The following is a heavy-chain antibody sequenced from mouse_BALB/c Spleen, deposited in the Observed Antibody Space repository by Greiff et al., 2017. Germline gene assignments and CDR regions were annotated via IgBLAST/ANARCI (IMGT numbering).Heavy chain of an antibody. CDR1: GFSLTSYG. D-gene: IGHD1-1*01. CDR3: ARGTFTTVVDYAMDY. V-gene: IGHV2-2*02. J-gene: IGHJ4*01. CDR2: IWSGGST. Sequence: VMLVESGPGLVQPSQSLSITCTVSGFSLTSYGVHWVRQSSGKGLEWLGVIWSGGSTDYNAAFISRLSISKDNSKSQVFFKMISLQANDTAIYYCARGTFTTVVDYAMDYWGQGTSVTVSS.